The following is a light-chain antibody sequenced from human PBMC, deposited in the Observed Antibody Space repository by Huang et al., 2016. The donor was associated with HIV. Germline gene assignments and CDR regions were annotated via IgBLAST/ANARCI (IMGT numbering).Light chain of an antibody. J-gene: IGKJ1*01. CDR1: QSVYSRSTSKDC. V-gene: IGKV4-1*01. Sequence: DIIMTQSPDSLAVSLGERATLNCRSSQSVYSRSTSKDCRAWFQQKPGQPPRLLLFWASTREAGVPDRFTGSGSGTHFTLTIASLEAEDAAIYYCQQYYSSPQTFGQGTRVEVK. CDR3: QQYYSSPQT. CDR2: WAS.